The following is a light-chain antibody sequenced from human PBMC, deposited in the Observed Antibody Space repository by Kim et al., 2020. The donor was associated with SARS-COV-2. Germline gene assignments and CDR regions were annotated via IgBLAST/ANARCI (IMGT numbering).Light chain of an antibody. CDR1: QTITSY. J-gene: IGKJ5*01. CDR3: QQSLSTPVT. Sequence: ASVADRVTITCRASQTITSYLNWYQQKPGKAPELLIYTTSSLQSGVPSRFSGSGFGTEFSLTISSLQPEDFATYFCQQSLSTPVTFGQGTRLEIK. V-gene: IGKV1-39*01. CDR2: TTS.